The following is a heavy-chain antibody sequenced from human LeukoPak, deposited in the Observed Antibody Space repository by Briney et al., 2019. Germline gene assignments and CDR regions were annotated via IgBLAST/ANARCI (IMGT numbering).Heavy chain of an antibody. V-gene: IGHV3-11*01. J-gene: IGHJ5*02. CDR2: ISSSGNTR. Sequence: GGSLRLSCAASGFTFSDYYMSWIRQAPGKGLEWVSYISSSGNTRYYADSVKGRFTISRDNAKNSLYLQMNSLRAEDTAVYCCATDPNWFDPWGQGTLVTVSS. CDR1: GFTFSDYY. CDR3: ATDPNWFDP.